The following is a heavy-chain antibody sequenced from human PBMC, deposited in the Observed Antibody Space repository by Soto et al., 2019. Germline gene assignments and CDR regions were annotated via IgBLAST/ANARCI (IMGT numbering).Heavy chain of an antibody. CDR2: ISAAGAST. D-gene: IGHD2-2*01. CDR3: AKGRYEKYQLTFDY. V-gene: IGHV3-23*01. CDR1: GFTYSSYA. J-gene: IGHJ4*02. Sequence: LRLSCAASGFTYSSYAMNWVRRAPGKGLEWVSAISAAGASTYYADSVKGRFTISRDNSKKTLYLQMSSLRAEDTAVYYCAKGRYEKYQLTFDYWGQGTLVTVSS.